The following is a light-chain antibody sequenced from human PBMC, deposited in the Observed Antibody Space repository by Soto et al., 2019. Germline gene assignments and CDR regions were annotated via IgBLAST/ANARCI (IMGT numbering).Light chain of an antibody. Sequence: QAVVTQPPSVSGAPGQRVTISCTGSSSNIGAGYPVHWYQQLPGTAPKLVLSDNTNRPSGVPDRFSGSKSGTSASLAITGLQAEDEADYYCQSYDTTLSGSWVFGGGTKVTVL. CDR3: QSYDTTLSGSWV. V-gene: IGLV1-40*01. J-gene: IGLJ3*02. CDR1: SSNIGAGYP. CDR2: DNT.